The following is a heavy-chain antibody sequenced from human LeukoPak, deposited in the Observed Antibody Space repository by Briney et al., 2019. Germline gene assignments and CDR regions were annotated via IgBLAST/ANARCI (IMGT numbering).Heavy chain of an antibody. V-gene: IGHV4-59*01. CDR1: GGSISSYY. CDR3: VRGNGWYAY. D-gene: IGHD6-19*01. Sequence: PSETLSLTCTVSGGSISSYYWSWIRQSPGKGLEWIGYIYDSGSTNHNPSLKSRVTISVDTSKNQFSLKLSSVTTADTAVYYCVRGNGWYAYWGQGTLVTVSS. CDR2: IYDSGST. J-gene: IGHJ4*02.